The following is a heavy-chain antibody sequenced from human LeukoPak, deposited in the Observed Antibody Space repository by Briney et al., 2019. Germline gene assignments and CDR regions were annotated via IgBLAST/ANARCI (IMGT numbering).Heavy chain of an antibody. Sequence: SETLSLTCTVSGGSISNYYWSWIRQPPGKGLEWIGYINYSGSTTYNPSLKSRVTISVDTSENQFSLKLTSATAADTAVYYCARQAAANSIDYWGQGTVVTVSS. CDR1: GGSISNYY. V-gene: IGHV4-59*08. CDR3: ARQAAANSIDY. CDR2: INYSGST. D-gene: IGHD2-2*01. J-gene: IGHJ4*02.